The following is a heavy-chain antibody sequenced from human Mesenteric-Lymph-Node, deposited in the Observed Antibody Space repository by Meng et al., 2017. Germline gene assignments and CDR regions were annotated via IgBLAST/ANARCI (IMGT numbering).Heavy chain of an antibody. CDR3: ARSINNPGWFDP. Sequence: QMQLVQSGAEVKKPGAAVKPSCKASGYTFTNYDISWLRQATGQGPEWMGWVNPNSGNTGYAPKFQGRLTMTRDISISTAYMELSSLRSEDTAVYYCARSINNPGWFDPWGQGTLVTVSS. V-gene: IGHV1-8*01. J-gene: IGHJ5*02. CDR2: VNPNSGNT. CDR1: GYTFTNYD. D-gene: IGHD1-14*01.